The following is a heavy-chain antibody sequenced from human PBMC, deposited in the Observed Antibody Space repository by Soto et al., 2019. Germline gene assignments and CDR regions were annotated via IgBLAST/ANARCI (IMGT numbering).Heavy chain of an antibody. D-gene: IGHD6-13*01. CDR3: TRAGTSSSWNYFDY. Sequence: GGSLRLSCAASGFSVGSNYMSWVRQAPGKGLQWVSIIHSGGNTFYADSVRGRFTIPRDDSKNTLFLQMNSLRAEDTAVYYCTRAGTSSSWNYFDYWGQGTLVTVSS. CDR2: IHSGGNT. CDR1: GFSVGSNY. V-gene: IGHV3-53*01. J-gene: IGHJ4*02.